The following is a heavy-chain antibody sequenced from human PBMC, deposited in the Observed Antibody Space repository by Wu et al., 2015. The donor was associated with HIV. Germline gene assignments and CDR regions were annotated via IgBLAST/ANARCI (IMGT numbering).Heavy chain of an antibody. CDR3: VRDQQWPTEYYHYYGMDV. CDR1: GYTFTSYY. CDR2: ISPSGDRA. Sequence: LVQSGPEAKRPGASVKVSCKASGYTFTSYYIHWVRQAPGQEFECMGLISPSGDRASYAQKFQGRMTLTRDTSTSTVYMELRSLRSDDTAVYYCVRDQQWPTEYYHYYGMDVWGQGTTVTVSS. V-gene: IGHV1-46*01. D-gene: IGHD6-19*01. J-gene: IGHJ6*02.